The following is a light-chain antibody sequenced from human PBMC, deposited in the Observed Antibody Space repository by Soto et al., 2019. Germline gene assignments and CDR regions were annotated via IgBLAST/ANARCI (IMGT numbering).Light chain of an antibody. Sequence: DIQMTQPPSTLSASVGDTVTITCRASQSISSWLAWYQQKPGKAPKYLIQSASSLQSGVPSTFSGSGSGTDFTLTINSLHPEDFATYYCLQVYNFPRTFGQGTKVDIK. CDR3: LQVYNFPRT. V-gene: IGKV1-12*01. J-gene: IGKJ1*01. CDR2: SAS. CDR1: QSISSW.